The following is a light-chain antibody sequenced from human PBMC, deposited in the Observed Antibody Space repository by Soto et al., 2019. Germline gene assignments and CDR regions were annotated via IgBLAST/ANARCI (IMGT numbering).Light chain of an antibody. CDR2: AAS. J-gene: IGKJ5*01. Sequence: DIQMTQSPSTLSESVGDRVTITCRACQSISSWLAWYQQKPGKAPKLLIYAASSLQSGVPSRFSGSGSGTDFTLTSSSLQPEDFATYYCQQSYSTPITFGQGTRLEIK. CDR1: QSISSW. CDR3: QQSYSTPIT. V-gene: IGKV1-39*01.